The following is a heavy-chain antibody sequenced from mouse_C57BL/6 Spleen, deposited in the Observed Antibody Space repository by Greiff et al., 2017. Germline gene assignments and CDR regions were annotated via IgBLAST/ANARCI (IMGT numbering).Heavy chain of an antibody. V-gene: IGHV1-50*01. CDR3: ARRTGYYGSSHWYFDV. J-gene: IGHJ1*03. CDR2: IDPSDSYT. CDR1: GYTFTSYW. Sequence: LQQPGAELVKPGASVKLSCKASGYTFTSYWMQWVKQRPGQGLEWIGEIDPSDSYTNYNQKFKGKATLTVDTSSSTAYMQLSSLTSEDSAVYYCARRTGYYGSSHWYFDVWGTGTTVTVSS. D-gene: IGHD1-1*01.